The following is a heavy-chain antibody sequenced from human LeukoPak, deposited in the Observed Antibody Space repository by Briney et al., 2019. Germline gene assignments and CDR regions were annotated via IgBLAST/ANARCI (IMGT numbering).Heavy chain of an antibody. V-gene: IGHV3-23*01. CDR3: AKDIVVVPAAMSYYGMDV. J-gene: IGHJ6*02. D-gene: IGHD2-2*01. CDR1: GFTFSSYS. Sequence: PGGSLRLSCAASGFTFSSYSMSWVRQAPGKGLEWVSAISGSGGSTYYADSVKGRFTISRDNSKNTLYLQMNSLRAEDTAIYYCAKDIVVVPAAMSYYGMDVWGQGTTVTVSS. CDR2: ISGSGGST.